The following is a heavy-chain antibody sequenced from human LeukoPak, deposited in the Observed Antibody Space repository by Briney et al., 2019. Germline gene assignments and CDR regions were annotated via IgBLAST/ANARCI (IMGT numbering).Heavy chain of an antibody. J-gene: IGHJ4*02. CDR3: ARLGGIAARPHYFDY. D-gene: IGHD6-6*01. Sequence: SVKVSCKASGYTFTSYDINWVRQATGQGLEWMGGIIPIFGTANYAQKFQGRVTITADESTSTAYMELSSLRSEDTAVYYCARLGGIAARPHYFDYWGQGTLVTDSS. CDR1: GYTFTSYD. V-gene: IGHV1-69*13. CDR2: IIPIFGTA.